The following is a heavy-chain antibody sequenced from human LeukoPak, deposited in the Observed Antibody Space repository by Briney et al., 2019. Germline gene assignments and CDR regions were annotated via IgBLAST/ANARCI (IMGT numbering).Heavy chain of an antibody. CDR1: GFTFSSYS. CDR2: ISGSGGST. J-gene: IGHJ4*02. D-gene: IGHD3-10*01. CDR3: AKPPEARGVTRDY. Sequence: GGSLRLSCTASGFTFSSYSLNWVRQAPGKGLEWVSAISGSGGSTYYADSVKGRFTISRDNSKNTLYLQMNSLRAEDTAVYYCAKPPEARGVTRDYWGQGTLVTVSS. V-gene: IGHV3-23*01.